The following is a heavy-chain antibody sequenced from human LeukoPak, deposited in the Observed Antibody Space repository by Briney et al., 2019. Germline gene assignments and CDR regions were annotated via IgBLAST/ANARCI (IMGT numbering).Heavy chain of an antibody. Sequence: PSETLSLTCAVSGGSFSNHYWTWIRQPPGKGLEWIGEINHSGSTNYNPSLKSRVTISVDTSKNLISLKMNSLTAADTAVYYCARQTHSGSFAYYFDYWGQGTLVTVSS. V-gene: IGHV4-34*01. D-gene: IGHD3-10*01. CDR3: ARQTHSGSFAYYFDY. CDR2: INHSGST. CDR1: GGSFSNHY. J-gene: IGHJ4*02.